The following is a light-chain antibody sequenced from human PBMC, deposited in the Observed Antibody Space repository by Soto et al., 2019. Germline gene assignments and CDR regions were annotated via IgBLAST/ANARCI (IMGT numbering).Light chain of an antibody. Sequence: DIQMTQSPSTLSASVGDRVTITCRARQSISSWLAWYQQKPGKAPKLLIYKASSLDSGLPSRFSGSGSGTEFPLTISSLQPDDFAAYYCQQYNSYWRTFGQGTKVEIK. J-gene: IGKJ1*01. CDR3: QQYNSYWRT. CDR1: QSISSW. V-gene: IGKV1-5*03. CDR2: KAS.